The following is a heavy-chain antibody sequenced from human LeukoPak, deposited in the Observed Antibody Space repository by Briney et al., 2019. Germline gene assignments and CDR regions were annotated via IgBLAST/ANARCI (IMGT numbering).Heavy chain of an antibody. Sequence: PSETLSLTCAVYGGSFSGYYWSWIRQPPGKGLEWIGEINHSGSTNYNPSLKSRVTISVDTSKNQFSLNLSSVTAADTAVYYCARGTMSAYYDFWSGRDYNWFDPWGQGTLVTVSS. D-gene: IGHD3-3*01. CDR1: GGSFSGYY. CDR2: INHSGST. CDR3: ARGTMSAYYDFWSGRDYNWFDP. J-gene: IGHJ5*02. V-gene: IGHV4-34*01.